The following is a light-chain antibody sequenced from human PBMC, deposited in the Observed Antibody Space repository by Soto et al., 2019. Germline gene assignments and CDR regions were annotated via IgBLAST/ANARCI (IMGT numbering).Light chain of an antibody. CDR1: QSVSSY. Sequence: EIVLTQSPATLSLSPGERATLSCRASQSVSSYLAWYQQKPGQAPRLLIYDASNRATGIPARFSGSGSGTDFTLTISSLQAEDVAVYYCQQYYSSLQGTFGQGTKLEIK. CDR3: QQYYSSLQGT. J-gene: IGKJ2*01. CDR2: DAS. V-gene: IGKV3-11*01.